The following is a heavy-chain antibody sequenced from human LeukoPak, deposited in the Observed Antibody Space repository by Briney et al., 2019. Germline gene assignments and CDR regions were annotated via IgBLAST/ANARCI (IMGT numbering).Heavy chain of an antibody. D-gene: IGHD6-6*01. V-gene: IGHV3-23*01. CDR2: ISGGGDAT. Sequence: GGSLRLSCAASKFNFAMSWVRQTADKRLEWVSAISGGGDATFYTDSVKGRFTISRDNSKNTLYLQMNNLRVEDTAVYYCAKGHFASSSFFDYWGQGTLVTVSS. CDR1: KFNFA. J-gene: IGHJ4*02. CDR3: AKGHFASSSFFDY.